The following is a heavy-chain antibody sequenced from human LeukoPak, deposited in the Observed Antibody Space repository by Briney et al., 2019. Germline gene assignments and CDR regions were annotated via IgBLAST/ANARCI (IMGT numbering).Heavy chain of an antibody. D-gene: IGHD3-22*01. Sequence: SETLSLTCAVYGGSFSGYYWSWIRQPPGKGLEWIGEINHSGSTNYNPSLKSRVTISVDTSKNQFSLKLSSVTAADTAVYYCARGFRYYDSSGYYLYAFGIWGQGTMVTVSS. V-gene: IGHV4-34*01. CDR3: ARGFRYYDSSGYYLYAFGI. CDR1: GGSFSGYY. CDR2: INHSGST. J-gene: IGHJ3*02.